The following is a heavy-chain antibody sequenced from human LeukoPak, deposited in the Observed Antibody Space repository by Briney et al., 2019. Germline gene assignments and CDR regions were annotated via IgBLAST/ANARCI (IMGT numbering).Heavy chain of an antibody. Sequence: GGSLRLSCAASGFTFSSYSMNWVRQAPGQGLEWVSSISSSSSYIYYADSVKGRFTISRDNAKNSLYLQMNSLRAEDTAVYYCARDRPSSLGTWGQGTLVTVSS. CDR1: GFTFSSYS. J-gene: IGHJ4*02. V-gene: IGHV3-21*01. CDR3: ARDRPSSLGT. D-gene: IGHD6-6*01. CDR2: ISSSSSYI.